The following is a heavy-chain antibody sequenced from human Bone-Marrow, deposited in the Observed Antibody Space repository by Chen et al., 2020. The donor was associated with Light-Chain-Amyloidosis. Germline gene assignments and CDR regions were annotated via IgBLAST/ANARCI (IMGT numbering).Heavy chain of an antibody. CDR2: ISSSSSYI. V-gene: IGHV3-21*01. Sequence: EVQLVESGGGLVKPGGSLRLSCAASGFTFSSYSMNWVRQAPGKGVAWVASISSSSSYIYYADSVKGRFTISRDNAKNSLYLQMNSLRAEDTAVYYCASYDPRTYYYYYMDVWGKGTTVTVSS. CDR3: ASYDPRTYYYYYMDV. CDR1: GFTFSSYS. J-gene: IGHJ6*03. D-gene: IGHD3-3*01.